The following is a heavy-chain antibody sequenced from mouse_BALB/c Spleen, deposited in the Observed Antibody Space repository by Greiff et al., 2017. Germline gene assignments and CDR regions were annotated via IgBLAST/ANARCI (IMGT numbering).Heavy chain of an antibody. J-gene: IGHJ3*01. CDR1: GFSLTSYG. Sequence: VKLKESGPGLVQPSQSLSITCTVSGFSLTSYGVHWVRQSPGKGLEWLGVIWSGGSTDYNAAFISRLSISKDNSKSQVFLKLNSLQTDDTATYYCAKIGPFAYWGQGTLVTVSA. CDR2: IWSGGST. CDR3: AKIGPFAY. V-gene: IGHV2-4-1*01.